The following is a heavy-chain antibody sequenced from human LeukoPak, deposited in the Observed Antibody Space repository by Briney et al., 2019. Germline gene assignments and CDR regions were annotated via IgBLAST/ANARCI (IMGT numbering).Heavy chain of an antibody. CDR1: GLTFSSYS. J-gene: IGHJ4*02. CDR2: ISSSSNYI. CDR3: ARVPHAMVRGVIITEFYFDY. D-gene: IGHD3-10*01. Sequence: GGSLGLSCAASGLTFSSYSMNWVRQAPGKGLEWVSSISSSSNYIYYADSVKGRFTTSRDNAKNSLYLQMNSLRAEATAVYYCARVPHAMVRGVIITEFYFDYWGQGTLVTVSS. V-gene: IGHV3-21*01.